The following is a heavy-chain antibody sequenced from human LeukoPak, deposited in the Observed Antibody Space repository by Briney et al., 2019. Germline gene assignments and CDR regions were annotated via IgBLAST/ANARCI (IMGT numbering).Heavy chain of an antibody. J-gene: IGHJ6*03. V-gene: IGHV4-39*01. CDR3: ARARGSSWAYYYYYMDV. CDR1: GGSISSSSYY. CDR2: IYYSGST. D-gene: IGHD6-13*01. Sequence: SETLSLTCTVSGGSISSSSYYWGWIRQPPGKGLEWIGSIYYSGSTYYNPSLKSRVTISVDTSKNQFSLKLSSVTAADTAVYYCARARGSSWAYYYYYMDVWGKGTTVTVSS.